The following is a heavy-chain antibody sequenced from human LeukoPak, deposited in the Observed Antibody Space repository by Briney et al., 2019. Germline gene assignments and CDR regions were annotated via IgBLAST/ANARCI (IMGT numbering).Heavy chain of an antibody. J-gene: IGHJ6*02. CDR3: ARVSPIAVAGSSYYYAIDV. Sequence: SETLSLTCNVSGGSISNYYWTWIRQPAGRGLEWIGRIYSSGTTTYNPSLKSRVAMSVDTSRNQFSLKLSSVTAADTAVYYCARVSPIAVAGSSYYYAIDVWAKGPRSPSP. D-gene: IGHD6-19*01. V-gene: IGHV4-4*07. CDR2: IYSSGTT. CDR1: GGSISNYY.